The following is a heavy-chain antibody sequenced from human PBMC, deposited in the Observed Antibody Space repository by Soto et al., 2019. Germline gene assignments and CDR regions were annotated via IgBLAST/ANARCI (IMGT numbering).Heavy chain of an antibody. Sequence: SETLSLTCTVSGGSISSYYWSWIRQPPGKGLEWIGYIYYSGSTNYNPSLKSRVTISVDTSKNQFSLKLSSVTAADTAVYYCARGRGSGSSFYYYGMDVWGQGTTVTVCS. CDR3: ARGRGSGSSFYYYGMDV. CDR2: IYYSGST. CDR1: GGSISSYY. J-gene: IGHJ6*02. D-gene: IGHD3-10*01. V-gene: IGHV4-59*01.